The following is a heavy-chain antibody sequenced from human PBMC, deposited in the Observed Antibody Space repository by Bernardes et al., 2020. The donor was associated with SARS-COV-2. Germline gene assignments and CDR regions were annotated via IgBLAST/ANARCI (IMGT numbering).Heavy chain of an antibody. CDR3: ARWRYYDSSARDWFDP. D-gene: IGHD3-22*01. J-gene: IGHJ5*02. V-gene: IGHV4-34*01. CDR2: INHKGRT. Sequence: AESLSLTCAVYGGSFSGYYWSWLRQPPGKGLEWIGEINHKGRTNYNPSLKSRVTISVDTSKNQFSLKVNSVTAADTAVYYCARWRYYDSSARDWFDPWGQGTLVTVSS. CDR1: GGSFSGYY.